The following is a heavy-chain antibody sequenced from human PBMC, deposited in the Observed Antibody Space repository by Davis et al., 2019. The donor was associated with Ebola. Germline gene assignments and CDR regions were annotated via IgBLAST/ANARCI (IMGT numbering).Heavy chain of an antibody. CDR3: TRGIKEPRFWYYFDS. Sequence: GESLKISCAASGFTFSSYGMHWVRQAPGKGLEWVAVISYDGSNKYYADSVKGRFTISRDNSKNTLYLQMNSLRGEDTAVYYCTRGIKEPRFWYYFDSWGQGTLVTVSS. CDR2: ISYDGSNK. CDR1: GFTFSSYG. J-gene: IGHJ4*02. D-gene: IGHD1-14*01. V-gene: IGHV3-30*03.